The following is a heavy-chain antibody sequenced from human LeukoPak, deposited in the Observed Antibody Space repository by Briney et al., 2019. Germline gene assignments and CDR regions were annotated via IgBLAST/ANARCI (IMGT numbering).Heavy chain of an antibody. D-gene: IGHD3-22*01. Sequence: SQTLSLTCAVSGGSISSGGYSWSWIRQPPGKGLEWIGYIYHSGSTYYNPSLKSRVTISVDRSKNQLSLKLSSVTAADTAVYYCARGGYYDSSGYTRDDAFDIWGQGTMVTVSS. CDR3: ARGGYYDSSGYTRDDAFDI. J-gene: IGHJ3*02. CDR2: IYHSGST. CDR1: GGSISSGGYS. V-gene: IGHV4-30-2*01.